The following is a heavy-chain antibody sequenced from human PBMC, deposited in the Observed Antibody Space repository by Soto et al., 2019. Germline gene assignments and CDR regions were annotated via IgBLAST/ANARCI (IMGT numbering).Heavy chain of an antibody. Sequence: SETLSPTCAVHGGSFSGYCWSWIRQPPGKGLEWIGEINHSGSTNYNPSPKSRVTISVDTSKNQFPLKLSSVTAADTAVYYCARGPHRPYYCDSRGAAWFDPWGQGTLVTVSS. V-gene: IGHV4-34*01. CDR1: GGSFSGYC. J-gene: IGHJ5*02. CDR2: INHSGST. CDR3: ARGPHRPYYCDSRGAAWFDP. D-gene: IGHD3-22*01.